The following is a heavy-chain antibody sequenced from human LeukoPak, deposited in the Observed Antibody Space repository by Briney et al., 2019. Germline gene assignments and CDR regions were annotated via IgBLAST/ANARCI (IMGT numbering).Heavy chain of an antibody. Sequence: LGGSLLLSCAASGFNFDVSAMHCGRQDPGKGLEGVSLISWDGDITYYADCVKGRFTISRDNSKNSLYLQMNGLRTEDTALYYCAKARGLIGGAFDIWGQGTMVTVSS. CDR3: AKARGLIGGAFDI. CDR2: ISWDGDIT. D-gene: IGHD3-22*01. CDR1: GFNFDVSA. V-gene: IGHV3-43*01. J-gene: IGHJ3*02.